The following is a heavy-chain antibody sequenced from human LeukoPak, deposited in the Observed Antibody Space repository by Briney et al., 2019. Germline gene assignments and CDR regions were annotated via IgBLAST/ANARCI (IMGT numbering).Heavy chain of an antibody. CDR1: GGSFSDYY. CDR2: INHSGST. Sequence: PSETLSPTCAVYGGSFSDYYWNWIRQPPGKGLEWIGEINHSGSTNYAPSLKSRVTMSLDTSKNQFSLRLSSVTAADTAVYYCARGGSRDGMDVWGQGTTVTVSS. J-gene: IGHJ6*02. CDR3: ARGGSRDGMDV. D-gene: IGHD6-13*01. V-gene: IGHV4-34*01.